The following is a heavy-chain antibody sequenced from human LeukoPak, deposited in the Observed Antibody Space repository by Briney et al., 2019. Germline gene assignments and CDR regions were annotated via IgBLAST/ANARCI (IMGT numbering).Heavy chain of an antibody. Sequence: ASVKVSCKASGYTFTGYYMHWVRQAPGQGLEWMGWINPNSGGTNYAQKFQGRVTMTRDTSISTAYMELSRLRSDDTAVYYCARDGGYCSSTSCPRRGFDPWGQGTLVTVSS. CDR3: ARDGGYCSSTSCPRRGFDP. CDR1: GYTFTGYY. D-gene: IGHD2-2*01. CDR2: INPNSGGT. J-gene: IGHJ5*02. V-gene: IGHV1-2*02.